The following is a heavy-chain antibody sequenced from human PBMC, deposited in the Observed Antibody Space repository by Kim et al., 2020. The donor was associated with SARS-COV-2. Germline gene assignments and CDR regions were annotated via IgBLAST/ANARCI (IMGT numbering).Heavy chain of an antibody. Sequence: GGSLRLSCAASGFTFSSYGMHWVRQAPGKGLEWVAVIWYDGSNKYYADSVKGRFTISRDNSKNTLYLQMNSLRAEDTAVYYCAKDGCCDRRGYDSVDLYYYYGMDVWGQGTTVTVSS. D-gene: IGHD5-12*01. J-gene: IGHJ6*02. V-gene: IGHV3-33*06. CDR2: IWYDGSNK. CDR1: GFTFSSYG. CDR3: AKDGCCDRRGYDSVDLYYYYGMDV.